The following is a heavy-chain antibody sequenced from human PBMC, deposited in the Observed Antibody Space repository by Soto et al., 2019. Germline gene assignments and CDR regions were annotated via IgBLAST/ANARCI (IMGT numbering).Heavy chain of an antibody. CDR3: ARDLAWGSGRDVVSEDWLDT. CDR1: GYTFTNYG. D-gene: IGHD3-10*01. J-gene: IGHJ5*02. V-gene: IGHV1-18*01. Sequence: QVQLMQSGAEVKKPGASVKVSCKASGYTFTNYGITWVRQAPGQGLEWMGWISAYNGDTVYAQKFQDRVTMTTDTSANTAYMEVRSLRSDATAAYFCARDLAWGSGRDVVSEDWLDTWGQGTLVTVSS. CDR2: ISAYNGDT.